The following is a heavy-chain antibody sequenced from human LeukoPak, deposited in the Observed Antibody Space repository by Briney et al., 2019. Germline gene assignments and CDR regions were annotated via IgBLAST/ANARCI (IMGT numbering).Heavy chain of an antibody. J-gene: IGHJ4*02. V-gene: IGHV1-18*01. CDR3: EREREGSFEY. Sequence: ASVKVSCKASGYTFISYGISWVPQAPGQGLEWMGWISAYNGNTKYAQKLQGRVTMTTDTSTSKAYMEVRSLRSDATNIYYLEREREGSFEYWGQRTLVTVSS. D-gene: IGHD1-26*01. CDR1: GYTFISYG. CDR2: ISAYNGNT.